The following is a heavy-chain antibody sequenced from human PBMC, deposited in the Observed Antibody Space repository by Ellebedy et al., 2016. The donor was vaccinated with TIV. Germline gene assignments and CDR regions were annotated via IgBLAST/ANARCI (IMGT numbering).Heavy chain of an antibody. V-gene: IGHV3-23*01. D-gene: IGHD5-18*01. J-gene: IGHJ3*01. CDR3: AKGKGYSDAFDS. CDR1: GFTFSRNV. Sequence: GESLKISXAASGFTFSRNVMNWVRQAPGKGLEWVSSISGNGGNTYDADSVKGRFTISRDNSKNTLYLQMNGLRAEDTAIYYCAKGKGYSDAFDSWGQGTMVTVS. CDR2: ISGNGGNT.